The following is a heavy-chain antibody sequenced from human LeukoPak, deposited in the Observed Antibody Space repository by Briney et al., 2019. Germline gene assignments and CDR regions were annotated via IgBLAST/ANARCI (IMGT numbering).Heavy chain of an antibody. Sequence: PGGSLRLSCAASGFTFSSYEMNWVRQAPGKGLEWVSYISSSGSTIYYSDSVKGRFTISRDNAKNSLYLQMNSLRAEDTAVYYCARSRSYYDILTGYPTGDAFDIWGQGTMVTVSS. J-gene: IGHJ3*02. D-gene: IGHD3-9*01. CDR2: ISSSGSTI. V-gene: IGHV3-48*03. CDR1: GFTFSSYE. CDR3: ARSRSYYDILTGYPTGDAFDI.